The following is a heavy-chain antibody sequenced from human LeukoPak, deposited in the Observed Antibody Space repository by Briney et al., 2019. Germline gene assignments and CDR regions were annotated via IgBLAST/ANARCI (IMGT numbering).Heavy chain of an antibody. Sequence: SETLSLTCAVYGGSFSGYYWSWIRQPPGKGLEWIGEINHSGSTNYNPSLKSRVTISVDTSKNQFSLKLSSVTAADTAVYYCARGRTIFGVVIIRYLLDYWGQGTLVTVSS. J-gene: IGHJ4*02. CDR3: ARGRTIFGVVIIRYLLDY. CDR2: INHSGST. D-gene: IGHD3-3*01. V-gene: IGHV4-34*01. CDR1: GGSFSGYY.